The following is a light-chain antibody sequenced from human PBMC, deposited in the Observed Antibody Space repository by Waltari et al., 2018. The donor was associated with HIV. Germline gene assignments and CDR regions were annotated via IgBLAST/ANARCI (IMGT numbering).Light chain of an antibody. CDR2: KAS. J-gene: IGKJ1*01. CDR1: QTVGTW. V-gene: IGKV1-5*03. CDR3: QQYSGHPRT. Sequence: DIQMTQSPSTLSAFVGDRVTLTCRASQTVGTWLAWYQQQPGKAPKLLISKASNLESGVPSRFSGSGSGTEFTLTISSLQADDSATYYCQQYSGHPRTFGQGTKVEIK.